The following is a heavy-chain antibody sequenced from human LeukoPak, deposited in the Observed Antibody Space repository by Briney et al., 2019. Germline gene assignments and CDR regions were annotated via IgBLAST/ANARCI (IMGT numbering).Heavy chain of an antibody. Sequence: AGGSLRLSCAASGFTFSRYWMHWVRQAPGEGLVWVSRIDPDDSGSSYADSVKGRFTISRDNAKNTLWLQMNSLRAEDTAVYYCARGEYWQQLSPTPFGYWGQGTLVTVSS. J-gene: IGHJ4*02. V-gene: IGHV3-74*01. D-gene: IGHD6-13*01. CDR3: ARGEYWQQLSPTPFGY. CDR1: GFTFSRYW. CDR2: IDPDDSGS.